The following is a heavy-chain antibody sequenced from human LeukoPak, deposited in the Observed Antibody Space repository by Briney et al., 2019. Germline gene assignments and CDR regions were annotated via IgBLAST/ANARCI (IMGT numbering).Heavy chain of an antibody. J-gene: IGHJ4*02. CDR3: ARVPNPGFAALDNFLDY. CDR1: GFTFSSCG. V-gene: IGHV3-21*01. D-gene: IGHD3-16*01. Sequence: GGSLRLSCAASGFTFSSCGMSWVHQAPGKGLEWVSSISGSSSYIFYADSVKGRFTVSRDNAKNSLYLHMGSLGAEDTAVYYCARVPNPGFAALDNFLDYWGQGALVTVSS. CDR2: ISGSSSYI.